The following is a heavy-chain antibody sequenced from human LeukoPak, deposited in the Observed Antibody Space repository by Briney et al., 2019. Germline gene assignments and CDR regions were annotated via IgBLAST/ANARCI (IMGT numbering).Heavy chain of an antibody. CDR1: GFTFTSSW. J-gene: IGHJ3*02. CDR3: AREPGIGYAFDI. CDR2: IKQDGSEK. D-gene: IGHD3-10*01. V-gene: IGHV3-7*01. Sequence: GSLRLSCVVSGFTFTSSWMTWVRQAPGKGLEWVANIKQDGSEKHYVDSVKGRFTISRDNAKNSVYLQMNSLRVEDTAVYYCAREPGIGYAFDIWGPGTMLTVSS.